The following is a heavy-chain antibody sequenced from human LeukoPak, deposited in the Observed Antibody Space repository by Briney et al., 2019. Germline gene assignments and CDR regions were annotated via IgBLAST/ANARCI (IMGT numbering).Heavy chain of an antibody. J-gene: IGHJ4*02. CDR3: AKELYSTTWYDY. CDR2: ISYDGSNK. Sequence: GGSLRLSCAASGFTFSSFGMHWVRQAPGKGLDWVAVISYDGSNKYYADSVRGRFTISRDNSKNTLHLQMNSPRTEDTAVYYCAKELYSTTWYDYWGQGTLVTVS. D-gene: IGHD6-13*01. V-gene: IGHV3-30*18. CDR1: GFTFSSFG.